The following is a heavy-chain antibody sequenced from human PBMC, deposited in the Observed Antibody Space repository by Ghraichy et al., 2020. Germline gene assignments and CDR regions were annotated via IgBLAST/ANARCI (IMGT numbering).Heavy chain of an antibody. J-gene: IGHJ3*02. V-gene: IGHV1-2*06. CDR2: VNPNSGDT. CDR1: GYTFTAFY. Sequence: ASVKVSCKASGYTFTAFYIHWVRQTPGQGLEWMGRVNPNSGDTNLAPRFQGRVTMTRDTSISTAYMELTGLTSDDSAVYYCARPPFFYRDSNGYHDAFDIWGQGTMVTVSS. D-gene: IGHD5-24*01. CDR3: ARPPFFYRDSNGYHDAFDI.